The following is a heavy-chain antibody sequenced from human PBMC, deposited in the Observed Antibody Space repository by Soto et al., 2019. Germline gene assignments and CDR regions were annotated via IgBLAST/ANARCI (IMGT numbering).Heavy chain of an antibody. Sequence: EVQLVESGGGLVQPGGSLKLSCAASGFTFSGSAMHWVRQASGKGLEWVGRIRSKANSYATAYAASVKGRFTISRDDSKNSAYLQMNSLKTEDTAVYYCNRPGGPLRYGDYEGGRWCQGTLVTVSS. CDR1: GFTFSGSA. CDR2: IRSKANSYAT. V-gene: IGHV3-73*02. J-gene: IGHJ4*02. CDR3: NRPGGPLRYGDYEGGR. D-gene: IGHD4-17*01.